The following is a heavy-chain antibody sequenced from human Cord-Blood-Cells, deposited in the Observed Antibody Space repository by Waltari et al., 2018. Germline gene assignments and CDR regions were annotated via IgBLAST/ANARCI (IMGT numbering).Heavy chain of an antibody. J-gene: IGHJ6*03. CDR3: ARTGYSYYYMDV. D-gene: IGHD3-9*01. V-gene: IGHV1-2*02. Sequence: QVQLVQSGAEVKKPGASVKVSCKASGYTFTGDYTPWVRHAPGQGLEWMGWINPNSGGTNYAQKFQGRVTMTRDTSISTAYMELSRLRSDDTAVYYCARTGYSYYYMDVWGKGTTVTVSS. CDR2: INPNSGGT. CDR1: GYTFTGDY.